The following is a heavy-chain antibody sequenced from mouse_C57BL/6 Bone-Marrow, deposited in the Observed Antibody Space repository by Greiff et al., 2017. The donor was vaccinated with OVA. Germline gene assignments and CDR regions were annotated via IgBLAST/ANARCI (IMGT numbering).Heavy chain of an antibody. CDR2: IDPENGDT. V-gene: IGHV14-4*01. CDR3: TTSYYGYDGAY. D-gene: IGHD2-9*01. J-gene: IGHJ3*01. CDR1: GFNIKDDY. Sequence: VQLQQSGAELVRPGASVKLSCTASGFNIKDDYMHWVKQRPEQGLEWIGWIDPENGDTEYASKFQGKATITADTSSNTADLQRSSLTSEDTAVYYCTTSYYGYDGAYWGQGTRVTVSA.